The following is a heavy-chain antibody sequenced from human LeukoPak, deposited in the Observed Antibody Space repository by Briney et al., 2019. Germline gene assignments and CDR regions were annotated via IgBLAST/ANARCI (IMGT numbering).Heavy chain of an antibody. V-gene: IGHV1-8*01. CDR3: ARGIAAAGGPDY. CDR2: MNPNSGNT. D-gene: IGHD6-13*01. Sequence: ASVEVSCKASGYTFTSYDINWVRQATGQGLEWMGWMNPNSGNTGYAQKFQGRVTMTRNTSISTAYMELSSLRSEDTAVYYCARGIAAAGGPDYWGQGTLVTVSS. CDR1: GYTFTSYD. J-gene: IGHJ4*02.